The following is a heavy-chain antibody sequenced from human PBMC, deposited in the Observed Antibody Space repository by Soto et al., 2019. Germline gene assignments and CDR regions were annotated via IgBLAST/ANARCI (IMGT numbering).Heavy chain of an antibody. J-gene: IGHJ6*02. CDR2: INPNSGGT. D-gene: IGHD3-10*01. CDR3: ARDKYYYGSGKDGMDV. Sequence: ASVKVSCKASGYTFTGYYMHWVRQAPGQGLEWMGWINPNSGGTNYAQKFQGWVTMTRDTSISTAYMELSSVTAADTAVYYCARDKYYYGSGKDGMDVWGQGTTVTVSS. V-gene: IGHV1-2*04. CDR1: GYTFTGYY.